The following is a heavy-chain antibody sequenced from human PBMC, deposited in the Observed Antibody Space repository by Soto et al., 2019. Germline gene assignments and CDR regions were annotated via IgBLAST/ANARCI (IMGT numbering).Heavy chain of an antibody. D-gene: IGHD3-22*01. J-gene: IGHJ4*02. V-gene: IGHV3-64D*06. Sequence: GGSLRLSCSASGFTFSNYAMHWVRQAPGKGLEYVSAISSNGGNTYYADSVKGRFTISRDNSKNTLYLQMSSLRTEDTAVYYCVKAVFSGYYYVPFDYWGQGILVTVSS. CDR3: VKAVFSGYYYVPFDY. CDR1: GFTFSNYA. CDR2: ISSNGGNT.